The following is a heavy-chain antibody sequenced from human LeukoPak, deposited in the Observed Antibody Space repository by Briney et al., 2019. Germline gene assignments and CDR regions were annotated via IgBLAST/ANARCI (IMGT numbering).Heavy chain of an antibody. J-gene: IGHJ4*02. CDR3: ARLNTPFRAPDY. V-gene: IGHV4-38-2*01. Sequence: SETLSLTXAVSGYSISSGYYWGWIRQPPGKGLEWIGSIYHSGSTYYNPSLKSRVTISVDTSKNQFSLKLSSVTAADTAVYYCARLNTPFRAPDYWGQGTLVTVSS. CDR1: GYSISSGYY. CDR2: IYHSGST. D-gene: IGHD3-16*01.